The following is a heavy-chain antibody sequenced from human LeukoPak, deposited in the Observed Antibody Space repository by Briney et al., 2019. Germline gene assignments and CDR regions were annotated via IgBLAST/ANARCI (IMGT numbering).Heavy chain of an antibody. CDR3: AKHSRGYSRPFDP. Sequence: GGSLRLSCAASGFTFSSYGMHWVRQAPGKGLEWVAVISYDGSNKYYADSVKGRFTISRDNSKNTLYLQMNSLRAEDTAVYYCAKHSRGYSRPFDPWGQGTLVTVSS. D-gene: IGHD5-18*01. J-gene: IGHJ5*02. CDR2: ISYDGSNK. V-gene: IGHV3-30*18. CDR1: GFTFSSYG.